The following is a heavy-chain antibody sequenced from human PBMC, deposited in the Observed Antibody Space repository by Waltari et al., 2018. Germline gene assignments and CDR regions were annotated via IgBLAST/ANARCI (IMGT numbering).Heavy chain of an antibody. CDR3: ARDFDYGDSDDAFDI. D-gene: IGHD4-17*01. V-gene: IGHV3-66*02. J-gene: IGHJ3*02. CDR1: GFTVSSNY. CDR2: IYSGGST. Sequence: EVQLVESGGGLVQPGGSLRLSCAASGFTVSSNYMSWVRQAPGKGLEWVSVIYSGGSTYYAESVKGRFTISRDNSKNTLYLQMNSMRAEDTAVYYCARDFDYGDSDDAFDIWGQGTMVTVSS.